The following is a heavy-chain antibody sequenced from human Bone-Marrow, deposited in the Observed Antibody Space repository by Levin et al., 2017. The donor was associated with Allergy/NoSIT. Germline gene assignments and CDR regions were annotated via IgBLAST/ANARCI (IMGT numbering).Heavy chain of an antibody. CDR2: ISPILDVT. CDR1: GGTFSSYR. J-gene: IGHJ4*02. CDR3: ATLTQFDRSAFYQDFDY. V-gene: IGHV1-69*02. D-gene: IGHD2-2*01. Sequence: GASVKVSCKASGGTFSSYRFSWVRQAPGQGLEWMGRISPILDVTNYAQKFQGRVSITADKSTTTSYLEMSSLRSEDTAVYYCATLTQFDRSAFYQDFDYWGQGTLVTVSS.